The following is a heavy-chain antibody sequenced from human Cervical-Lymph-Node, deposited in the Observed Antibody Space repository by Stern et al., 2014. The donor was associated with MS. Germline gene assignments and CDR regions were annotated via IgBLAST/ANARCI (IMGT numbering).Heavy chain of an antibody. CDR1: GFTFRNFS. Sequence: EVQLVEAGGGLVQPGGSLRLSCAASGFTFRNFSINWVRQAPGKGLEWISSISRSGTTHYADSVKGRFTISRDNAKNSLYLHMSSLRDEDTAVYYCATLDSWGQGTLVIVSS. J-gene: IGHJ5*01. V-gene: IGHV3-48*02. CDR2: ISRSGTT. CDR3: ATLDS.